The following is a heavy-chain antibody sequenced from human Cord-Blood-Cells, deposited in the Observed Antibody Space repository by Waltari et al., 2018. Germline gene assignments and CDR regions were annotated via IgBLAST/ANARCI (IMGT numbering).Heavy chain of an antibody. J-gene: IGHJ3*02. CDR3: ARHKRTGDKDAFDI. CDR1: GGSISSRSYD. Sequence: QLQLQESGPGLVKPSETLSLTCTVSGGSISSRSYDWGWNRKPPGKGLEGIGSIYYSGSTYYNPSLKSRVTISVDTSKNQFSLKLSSVTAADTAVYYCARHKRTGDKDAFDIWGQGTMVTVSS. V-gene: IGHV4-39*01. D-gene: IGHD7-27*01. CDR2: IYYSGST.